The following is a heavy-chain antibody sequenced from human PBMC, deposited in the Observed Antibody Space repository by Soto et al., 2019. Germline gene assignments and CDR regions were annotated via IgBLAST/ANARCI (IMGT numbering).Heavy chain of an antibody. Sequence: QLQLQESGPGLVKPLETLSLTCTVSGGSISSSTYYWGWIRQPSGKGLDWIGNRSYSGNTYYAPSLKRRVTISVDSSKNQFSLKLNSVTAADAAVYYCARGVTNSWYYFDYWGQGTLVTVSS. CDR1: GGSISSSTYY. J-gene: IGHJ4*02. V-gene: IGHV4-39*01. CDR3: ARGVTNSWYYFDY. CDR2: RSYSGNT. D-gene: IGHD6-13*01.